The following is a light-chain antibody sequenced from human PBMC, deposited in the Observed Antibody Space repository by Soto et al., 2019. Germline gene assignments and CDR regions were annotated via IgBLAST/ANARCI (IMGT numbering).Light chain of an antibody. J-gene: IGKJ1*01. Sequence: EMTQSPASLSASAGGRATISCRASQSISNNLAWYQQKPGQAPKLLIYGASTRASGIPGRFSGSGYGTEFTLIISSLQSDDSAVYYCQKYNSARSTYGQGTEVEIK. CDR3: QKYNSARST. CDR1: QSISNN. CDR2: GAS. V-gene: IGKV3-15*01.